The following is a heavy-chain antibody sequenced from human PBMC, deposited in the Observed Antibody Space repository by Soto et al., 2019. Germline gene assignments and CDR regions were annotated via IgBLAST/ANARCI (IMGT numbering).Heavy chain of an antibody. CDR3: LPLAARRDDAFDI. D-gene: IGHD6-6*01. V-gene: IGHV3-20*01. CDR2: INWNGGST. CDR1: GFTFDDYG. J-gene: IGHJ3*02. Sequence: SGGSLRLSCAASGFTFDDYGMSWVRQAPGKGLEWVSGINWNGGSTGYADSVKGRFTISRDNAKNSLYLQMNSLRAEDTALYHCLPLAARRDDAFDIWGQGTMVTVSS.